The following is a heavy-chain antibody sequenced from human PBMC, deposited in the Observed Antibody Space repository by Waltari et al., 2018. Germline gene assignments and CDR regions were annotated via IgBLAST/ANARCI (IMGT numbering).Heavy chain of an antibody. V-gene: IGHV4-59*01. CDR1: GGSISSYY. Sequence: QVQLQESGPGLVKPSETLSLTCTVPGGSISSYYWSWIRQPPGKGLEWIGYIYYSGSTNYNPSLKSRVTISVDTSKNQFSLKLSSVTAADTAVYYCARELLGYCSGGSCHNWFDPWGQGTLVTVSS. CDR2: IYYSGST. J-gene: IGHJ5*02. CDR3: ARELLGYCSGGSCHNWFDP. D-gene: IGHD2-15*01.